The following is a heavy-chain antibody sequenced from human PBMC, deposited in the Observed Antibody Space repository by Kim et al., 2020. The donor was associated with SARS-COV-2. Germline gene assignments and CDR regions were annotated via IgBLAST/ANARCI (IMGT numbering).Heavy chain of an antibody. D-gene: IGHD3-10*01. V-gene: IGHV4-4*02. Sequence: SETLSLTCAVSGGSISSSNWWSWVRQPPGKGLEWIGEIYHSGSTNYNPSLNSRVTISVDKSKNQFSLKLSSVTAADTAVYYCAKVTYYYGSGSYTAAFDIRGQGTMVTVSS. CDR3: AKVTYYYGSGSYTAAFDI. CDR1: GGSISSSNW. J-gene: IGHJ3*02. CDR2: IYHSGST.